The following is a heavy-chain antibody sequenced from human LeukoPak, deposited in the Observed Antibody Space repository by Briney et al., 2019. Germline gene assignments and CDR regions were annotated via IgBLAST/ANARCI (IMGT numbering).Heavy chain of an antibody. CDR2: ISSISSYM. J-gene: IGHJ6*04. Sequence: GGSLRLSCAASGFTFSSYSINWVRQAPGKGLEWVSSISSISSYMYYADSVKGRFIISRDNAKNSLYLQMNSLRAEDTAVYYCAREWNYYGSGIMDVWGKGTTVTVSS. V-gene: IGHV3-21*01. D-gene: IGHD3-10*01. CDR3: AREWNYYGSGIMDV. CDR1: GFTFSSYS.